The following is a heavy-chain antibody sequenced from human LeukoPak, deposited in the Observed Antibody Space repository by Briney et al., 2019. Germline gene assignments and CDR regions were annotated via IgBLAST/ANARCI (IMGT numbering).Heavy chain of an antibody. CDR3: AKDTPYSSGWYGDAFDI. CDR2: ISANGAKT. D-gene: IGHD6-19*01. V-gene: IGHV3-23*01. CDR1: GFTFNSYA. Sequence: GGSLRLSCAASGFTFNSYAMSWVRQAPGKGLEWVSGISANGAKTYYADSVKGRFTISRDNAKNSMYLQMNSLRAEDTAVYYCAKDTPYSSGWYGDAFDIWGQGTMVTVSS. J-gene: IGHJ3*02.